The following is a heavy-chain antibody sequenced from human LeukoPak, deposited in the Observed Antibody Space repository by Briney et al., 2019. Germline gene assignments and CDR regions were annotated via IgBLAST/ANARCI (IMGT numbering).Heavy chain of an antibody. D-gene: IGHD6-13*01. J-gene: IGHJ4*02. CDR3: ARGTIPGYSSLGGY. V-gene: IGHV4-34*01. CDR2: INHSGST. CDR1: GGSFSGYY. Sequence: SETLSLTCAVYGGSFSGYYWSWIRQPPGKGLEWIGEINHSGSTNYNPSLKSRVTISVDTSKNQFSLKLSSVTAADTAVYYCARGTIPGYSSLGGYWGQGTLVTVSS.